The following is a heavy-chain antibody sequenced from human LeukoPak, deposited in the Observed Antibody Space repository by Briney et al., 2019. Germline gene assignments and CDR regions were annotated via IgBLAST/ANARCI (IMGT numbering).Heavy chain of an antibody. J-gene: IGHJ4*02. Sequence: PGGSLRLSCAASGFMFDDFAMHWVRQVPGKGLEWVSLVSGDGVSRFYADSVRGRFTISRDNSNHSLSLQMNRLTTEDTAYYYCAREQFSHTTNYFDKWGQGILVTVSS. V-gene: IGHV3-43*02. CDR1: GFMFDDFA. D-gene: IGHD1-26*01. CDR3: AREQFSHTTNYFDK. CDR2: VSGDGVSR.